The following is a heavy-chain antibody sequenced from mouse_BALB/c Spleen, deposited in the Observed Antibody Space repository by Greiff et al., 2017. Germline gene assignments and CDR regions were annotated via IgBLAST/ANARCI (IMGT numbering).Heavy chain of an antibody. D-gene: IGHD2-4*01. Sequence: QVQLKESGAELVKPGASVKLSCKASGYTFTSYYMYWVKQRPGQGLEWIGEINPSNGGTNFNEKFKSKATLTVDKSSSTAYMQLSSLTSEDSAVYYCTRSVDYDYDNAMDYWGQGTSVTVSS. V-gene: IGHV1S81*02. CDR3: TRSVDYDYDNAMDY. J-gene: IGHJ4*01. CDR2: INPSNGGT. CDR1: GYTFTSYY.